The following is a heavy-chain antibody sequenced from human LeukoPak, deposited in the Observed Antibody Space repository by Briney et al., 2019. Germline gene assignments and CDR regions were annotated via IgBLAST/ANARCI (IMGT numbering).Heavy chain of an antibody. J-gene: IGHJ4*02. CDR3: AREALRTSIDS. D-gene: IGHD3-3*01. CDR1: GFRISGYS. Sequence: GGSLRPSCVASGFRISGYSFNWVRQVPGKGLEWVSFISHYSRTTYYADSVKGRFTISRDNTESSVYLQMNSLKAEDTGIYYCAREALRTSIDSWGQGTLVSVSS. CDR2: ISHYSRTT. V-gene: IGHV3-48*04.